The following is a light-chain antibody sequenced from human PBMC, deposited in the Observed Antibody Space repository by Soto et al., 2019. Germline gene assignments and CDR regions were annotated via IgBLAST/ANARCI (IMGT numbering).Light chain of an antibody. V-gene: IGKV1-39*01. CDR3: QPSYTTLGS. Sequence: DIQMTQSPSSLSASVGDGVTITCRASESFTNFVNWYQQKPGKAPKLLIYGTSTLQSVVPSRFSVRGSVTVFSLTITSLQPEDLVTYYFQPSYTTLGSFGQGTKV. CDR1: ESFTNF. J-gene: IGKJ1*01. CDR2: GTS.